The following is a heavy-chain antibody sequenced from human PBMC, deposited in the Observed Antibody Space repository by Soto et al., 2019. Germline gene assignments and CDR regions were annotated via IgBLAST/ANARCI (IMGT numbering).Heavy chain of an antibody. J-gene: IGHJ4*02. D-gene: IGHD3-22*01. CDR1: GDTFSSYA. Sequence: QVQLVQSGAEVKKPGSSVKVSCKASGDTFSSYAINWVRQAPGQGLEWMGGIIPMFGTANYAQKFKGRVTITAGESTSTVYMELSSLRSEDTAVYYCVRVGPAHYYDSSGYYSPLDYWGQGTLVTVSS. CDR3: VRVGPAHYYDSSGYYSPLDY. V-gene: IGHV1-69*01. CDR2: IIPMFGTA.